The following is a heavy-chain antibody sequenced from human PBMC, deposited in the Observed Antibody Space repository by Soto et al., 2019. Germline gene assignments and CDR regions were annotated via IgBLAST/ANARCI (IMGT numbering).Heavy chain of an antibody. CDR1: GYSFTSYW. CDR3: ARHLVECSGGSCYPGEGWFDP. J-gene: IGHJ5*02. D-gene: IGHD2-15*01. CDR2: IYPGDSDT. V-gene: IGHV5-51*01. Sequence: GESLKISRKGSGYSFTSYWIGWVRQMPGKGLEWMGIIYPGDSDTRYSPSFQGQVTISADKSISTAYLQWSSLKASDTAMYYCARHLVECSGGSCYPGEGWFDPWGQGTLVTVSS.